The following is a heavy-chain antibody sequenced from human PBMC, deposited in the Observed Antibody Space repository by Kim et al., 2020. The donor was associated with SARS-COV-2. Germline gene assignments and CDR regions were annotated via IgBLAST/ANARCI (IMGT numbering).Heavy chain of an antibody. D-gene: IGHD2-15*01. CDR3: AEGWTEYGMDV. Sequence: GGSLRLSCAASGFTFSDYYMSWIRQAPGKGLEWVSYISSSSSYTNYADSVKGRFTISRDNAKNSLYLQMNSLRAEDTAVYYCAEGWTEYGMDVWGQGTTVTVSS. V-gene: IGHV3-11*03. J-gene: IGHJ6*02. CDR1: GFTFSDYY. CDR2: ISSSSSYT.